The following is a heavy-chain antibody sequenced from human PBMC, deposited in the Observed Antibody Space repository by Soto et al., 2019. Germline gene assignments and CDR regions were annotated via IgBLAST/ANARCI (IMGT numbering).Heavy chain of an antibody. CDR2: VKSKADGGTT. Sequence: GGSLRLSCAGSGFTFSDPWMSWVRQAPGKGLEWVARVKSKADGGTTDYAAPVKGRFTISRDDSKNTLYLQMNSLETDDTAVYYCTKSLVHWGQGALVT. D-gene: IGHD1-26*01. V-gene: IGHV3-15*01. J-gene: IGHJ4*02. CDR1: GFTFSDPW. CDR3: TKSLVH.